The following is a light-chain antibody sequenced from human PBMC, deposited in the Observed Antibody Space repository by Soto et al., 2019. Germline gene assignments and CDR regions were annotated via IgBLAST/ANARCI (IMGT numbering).Light chain of an antibody. Sequence: QSVLSQPPSASGTPGQTVTFSCSGRSSNIGSNTVCWYQHLPGTAPKVLIQSNNQRPSGVPDRFSGSKSGTSASLAISGLQSEDEADYYCAAWDDSLNGYVYGTGTKVTVL. V-gene: IGLV1-44*01. CDR1: SSNIGSNT. CDR3: AAWDDSLNGYV. CDR2: SNN. J-gene: IGLJ1*01.